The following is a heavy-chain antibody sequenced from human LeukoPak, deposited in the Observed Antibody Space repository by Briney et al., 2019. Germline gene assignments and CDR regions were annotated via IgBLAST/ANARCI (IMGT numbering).Heavy chain of an antibody. CDR1: AESVSSGSYY. CDR3: ATAPRGRDTDWFDP. D-gene: IGHD3-10*01. CDR2: IYHGGTT. J-gene: IGHJ5*02. V-gene: IGHV4-61*01. Sequence: SETLPLTCTVTAESVSSGSYYWSWIRQPPGKGLEWIGYIYHGGTTHYNPSLKSRVSISLDTSKNQFSLSLTSVTAADTAVYYCATAPRGRDTDWFDPWGQGTLVTVSS.